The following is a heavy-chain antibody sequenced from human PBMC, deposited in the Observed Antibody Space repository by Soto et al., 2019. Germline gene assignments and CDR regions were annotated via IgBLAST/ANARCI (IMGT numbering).Heavy chain of an antibody. D-gene: IGHD6-19*01. J-gene: IGHJ3*02. CDR1: GGSISSGDYY. Sequence: PSETLSLTCTVSGGSISSGDYYWGWIRQPPGKGLEWIGYIYYSGSTYYNPSLKSRVTISVDTSKNQFSLKLSSVTAADTAVYYCARVRKSSGWRDAFDIWGQGTMVTVSS. CDR3: ARVRKSSGWRDAFDI. V-gene: IGHV4-30-4*01. CDR2: IYYSGST.